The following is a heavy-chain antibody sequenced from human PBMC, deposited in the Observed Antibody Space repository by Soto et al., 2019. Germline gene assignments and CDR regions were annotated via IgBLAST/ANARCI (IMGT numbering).Heavy chain of an antibody. J-gene: IGHJ5*02. CDR1: GYTFTSYY. CDR2: INPSGGST. V-gene: IGHV1-46*03. D-gene: IGHD3-9*01. Sequence: GASVKVSCKASGYTFTSYYMHWVRQAPGQGLEWMGIINPSGGSTSYAQKFQGRVTMTRDTSTSTVYMELSSLRSEDTAVYYCARSDYDILTGPTPPWFDPWGQGTLVTVSS. CDR3: ARSDYDILTGPTPPWFDP.